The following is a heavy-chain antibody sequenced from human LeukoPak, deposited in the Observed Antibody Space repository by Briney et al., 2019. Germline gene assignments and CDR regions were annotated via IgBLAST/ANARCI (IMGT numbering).Heavy chain of an antibody. Sequence: GGSLRLSCAASGFTVSSNYMSWVRQAPGKGLEGVSVIYSGGSTYYADSVKGRFTISRDNSKNTLYLQMNSLRAEDTAVYYCARVHTTVSSYYMDVWGKGTTVTVSS. J-gene: IGHJ6*03. D-gene: IGHD1-14*01. CDR2: IYSGGST. V-gene: IGHV3-66*02. CDR3: ARVHTTVSSYYMDV. CDR1: GFTVSSNY.